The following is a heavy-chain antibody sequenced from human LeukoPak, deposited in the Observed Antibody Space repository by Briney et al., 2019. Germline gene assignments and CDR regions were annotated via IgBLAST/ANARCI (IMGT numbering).Heavy chain of an antibody. Sequence: PGGSLRLSCAASGFTFDDYAMHWVRQAPGKGLEWVAIIWYDGSNKYYADSVKGRFTISRDNSKNTLYLQMNSLRAEDTAIYYCARDGDSNWYFDLWGRGTLVTVSS. CDR3: ARDGDSNWYFDL. V-gene: IGHV3-33*08. CDR2: IWYDGSNK. D-gene: IGHD4-11*01. CDR1: GFTFDDYA. J-gene: IGHJ2*01.